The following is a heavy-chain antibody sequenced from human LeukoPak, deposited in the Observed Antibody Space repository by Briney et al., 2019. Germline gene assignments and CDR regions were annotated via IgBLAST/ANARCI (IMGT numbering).Heavy chain of an antibody. J-gene: IGHJ4*02. CDR1: GYTFTGYY. D-gene: IGHD2/OR15-2a*01. Sequence: ASVKVSCKASGYTFTGYYMHWVRQAPGQGLEWMGWINPNSGGTNYAQKFQGRVTMTRDTSISSAYMELSRLRSDDTAVYYCARAAKKNSLSDYWGQGTLVTVSS. V-gene: IGHV1-2*02. CDR2: INPNSGGT. CDR3: ARAAKKNSLSDY.